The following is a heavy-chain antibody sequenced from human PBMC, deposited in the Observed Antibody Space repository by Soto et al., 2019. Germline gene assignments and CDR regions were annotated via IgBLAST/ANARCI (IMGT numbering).Heavy chain of an antibody. V-gene: IGHV1-46*01. D-gene: IGHD5-12*01. CDR1: GYTFTSYY. Sequence: ASVKVSCKASGYTFTSYYMHWVRQAPGQGLEWMGIINPSGGSTSYAQKFQGRVTMTRDTSTSTVYMGLSSLRSEDTAVYYCASGGNGYSGYDYFSKLLHWGQGTLVTVSS. CDR3: ASGGNGYSGYDYFSKLLH. J-gene: IGHJ1*01. CDR2: INPSGGST.